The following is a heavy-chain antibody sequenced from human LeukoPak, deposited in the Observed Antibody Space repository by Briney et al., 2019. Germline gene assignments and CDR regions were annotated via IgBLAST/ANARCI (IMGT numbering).Heavy chain of an antibody. V-gene: IGHV3-23*01. D-gene: IGHD2-15*01. CDR3: AQQVGYCSSGSCYFTY. CDR2: ISNTGGST. Sequence: GGSLRLSCAASGFSFNTYAMSWVRQAPGKGLEWVSAISNTGGSTYYADSVKGRFTISRDKSKNTLSLQMNSLRAEDTAVYYCAQQVGYCSSGSCYFTYWGQGTLVTVSS. CDR1: GFSFNTYA. J-gene: IGHJ1*01.